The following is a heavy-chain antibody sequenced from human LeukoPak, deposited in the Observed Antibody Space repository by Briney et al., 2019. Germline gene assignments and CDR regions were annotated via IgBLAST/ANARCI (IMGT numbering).Heavy chain of an antibody. CDR3: ARGPPYYDFWSGNNWFDH. D-gene: IGHD3-3*01. CDR1: GGSISSYY. Sequence: PSETLSLTCTVSGGSISSYYWSWIRQPAGKGLEWIGRIYTSGSTNYNPSLKSRVTMSVDTSKNQFSLKLSSVTAADTAVYYCARGPPYYDFWSGNNWFDHWGQGTLVTVSS. J-gene: IGHJ5*02. V-gene: IGHV4-4*07. CDR2: IYTSGST.